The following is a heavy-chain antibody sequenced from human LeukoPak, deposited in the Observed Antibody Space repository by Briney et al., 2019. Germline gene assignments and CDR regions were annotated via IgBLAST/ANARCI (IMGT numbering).Heavy chain of an antibody. CDR2: KDYSGST. J-gene: IGHJ2*01. CDR3: ARVYYSSSYDYWYFDL. CDR1: GGSISRYY. D-gene: IGHD6-13*01. Sequence: PSETLSLTCTVSGGSISRYYWSWIRQPPGKVLEWVGYKDYSGSTNYNRSLKSRVTISVDTSKNQFPLKLSSVTAADTAVYYCARVYYSSSYDYWYFDLWGRGTLVTVSS. V-gene: IGHV4-59*01.